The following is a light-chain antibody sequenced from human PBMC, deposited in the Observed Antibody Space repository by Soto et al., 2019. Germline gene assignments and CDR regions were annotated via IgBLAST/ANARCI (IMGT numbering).Light chain of an antibody. CDR1: QSLGAN. Sequence: EIVMTQSPATLSVSPGERATLSCRASQSLGANLAWYQQKPGQAPRLLIYGSSTRATGIPARFSGSGSGTDFTLTISSLQSEDFAVYYCQKYNNRPWTFGQGTKVEIK. CDR3: QKYNNRPWT. V-gene: IGKV3-15*01. J-gene: IGKJ1*01. CDR2: GSS.